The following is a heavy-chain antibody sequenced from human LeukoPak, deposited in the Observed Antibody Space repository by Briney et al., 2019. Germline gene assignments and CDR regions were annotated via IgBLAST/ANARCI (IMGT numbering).Heavy chain of an antibody. CDR3: ARDDDGWYSGFCDY. V-gene: IGHV3-30-3*01. J-gene: IGHJ4*02. D-gene: IGHD6-19*01. CDR2: ISYDGSNK. CDR1: GFTFSSYA. Sequence: PGGSLRLSCAASGFTFSSYAMHWVRQAPGKGLEWVAVISYDGSNKYYADSVKGRFTISRDNSKNTLYLQMNSLRAEDTAVYYCARDDDGWYSGFCDYWGQGTLVTVSS.